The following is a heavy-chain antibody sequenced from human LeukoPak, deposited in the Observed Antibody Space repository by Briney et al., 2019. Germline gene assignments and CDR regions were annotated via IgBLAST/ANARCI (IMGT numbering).Heavy chain of an antibody. CDR3: STGSGHAFDI. CDR1: GFTFSSYW. CDR2: INSDGSST. V-gene: IGHV3-74*01. D-gene: IGHD3-10*01. J-gene: IGHJ3*02. Sequence: GGSLRLSCAASGFTFSSYWMHWVRQVPGKGLVWVSRINSDGSSTSYADSVKGRFTISRDNAKNTLYVQMNSLRAEDTAVYYCSTGSGHAFDIWGRGTMVTVSS.